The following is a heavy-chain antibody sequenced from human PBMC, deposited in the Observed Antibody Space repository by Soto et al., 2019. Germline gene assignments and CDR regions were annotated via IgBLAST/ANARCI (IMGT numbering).Heavy chain of an antibody. V-gene: IGHV4-4*02. D-gene: IGHD3-10*01. CDR1: GGSISSSNW. CDR3: ARDPILLWFGELRVSYYYYGMDV. Sequence: SETLCLTCAVSGGSISSSNWWIWVRQPPGKGLEWIGEIYHSGSTNYNPSLKSRVTISVDKSKNQFSLKLSSVTAADTAVYYCARDPILLWFGELRVSYYYYGMDVWGQGTTVT. J-gene: IGHJ6*02. CDR2: IYHSGST.